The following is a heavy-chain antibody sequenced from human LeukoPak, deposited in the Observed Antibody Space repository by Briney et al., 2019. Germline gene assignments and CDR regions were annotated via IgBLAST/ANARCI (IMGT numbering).Heavy chain of an antibody. CDR3: ARDFSGWNVYYCYGMDV. CDR2: INPNSGGT. V-gene: IGHV1-2*02. CDR1: GYTFTGYY. J-gene: IGHJ6*02. Sequence: ASVKVSCKASGYTFTGYYMHWVRQAPGRGLEWMGWINPNSGGTNYAQKFQGRVTMTRDTSISTAYMELSRLRSDDTAAYYCARDFSGWNVYYCYGMDVWGQGTTVTVSS. D-gene: IGHD6-19*01.